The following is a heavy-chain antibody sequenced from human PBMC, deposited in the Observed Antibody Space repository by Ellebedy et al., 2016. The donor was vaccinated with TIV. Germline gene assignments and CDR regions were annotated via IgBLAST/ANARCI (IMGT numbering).Heavy chain of an antibody. J-gene: IGHJ3*02. D-gene: IGHD3-10*01. Sequence: SETLSLTXTVSGGSISSGGYYWSWIRQHPGKGLEWIGYIYYSGSTYYNPSLKSRVTISVDTSKNQFSLKLSSVTAADTAVYYCARGADYYGSGLDAFDIWGQGTMVTVSS. CDR1: GGSISSGGYY. CDR3: ARGADYYGSGLDAFDI. CDR2: IYYSGST. V-gene: IGHV4-31*03.